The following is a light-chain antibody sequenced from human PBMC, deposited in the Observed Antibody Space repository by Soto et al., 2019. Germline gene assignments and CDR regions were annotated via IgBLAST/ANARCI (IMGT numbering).Light chain of an antibody. Sequence: EIVLTQSPATLSLSPGERATLSCRASQSVCNYLAWYQQKPGQAPRLLIYDASNRASGIPARFSGSGSGTDFTLTISSLDPEDFAVYYCQQRSNWPPVTFGGGTKVDI. CDR1: QSVCNY. J-gene: IGKJ4*01. CDR3: QQRSNWPPVT. CDR2: DAS. V-gene: IGKV3-11*01.